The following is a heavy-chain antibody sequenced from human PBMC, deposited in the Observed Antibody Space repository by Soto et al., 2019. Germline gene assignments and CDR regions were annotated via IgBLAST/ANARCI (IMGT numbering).Heavy chain of an antibody. CDR2: IYYSGST. CDR3: ARGYCSGGSCDALTH. J-gene: IGHJ4*02. V-gene: IGHV4-30-4*08. Sequence: SSETLSLTCTVSGGSISSGDYYWSWIRQPPGKGLEWIGYIYYSGSTYCNPSLKSRVTISVDTSKNQFSLKLSSVTAADTAVYYCARGYCSGGSCDALTHWGQGTLGTVSS. D-gene: IGHD2-15*01. CDR1: GGSISSGDYY.